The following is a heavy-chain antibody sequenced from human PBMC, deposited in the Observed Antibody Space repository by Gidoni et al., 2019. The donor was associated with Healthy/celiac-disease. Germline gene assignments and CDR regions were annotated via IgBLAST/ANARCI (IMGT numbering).Heavy chain of an antibody. CDR3: ASSNYYGSGSYEDY. CDR2: INHSGSH. Sequence: QVQLQQWGAGLLKPSETLSPTCAVYGGSFSGYYWSWIRQAPGKGLEWIGEINHSGSHNYNPSLKSRVTISVDTSKNQFSLKLSSVTAADTAVYYCASSNYYGSGSYEDYWGQGTLVTVSS. CDR1: GGSFSGYY. D-gene: IGHD3-10*01. J-gene: IGHJ4*02. V-gene: IGHV4-34*01.